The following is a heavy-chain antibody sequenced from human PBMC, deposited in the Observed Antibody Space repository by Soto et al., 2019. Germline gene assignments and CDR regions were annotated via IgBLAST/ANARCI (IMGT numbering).Heavy chain of an antibody. CDR1: GFTFSSYG. V-gene: IGHV3-30*18. CDR2: ISYDGSNK. CDR3: AKDLEPEVYCYYGMDV. J-gene: IGHJ6*02. D-gene: IGHD1-1*01. Sequence: GGSLRLSCAASGFTFSSYGMHWVRQAPGKGLEWVAVISYDGSNKYYADSVKGRFTISRDNSKNTLYLQMNSLRAEDTAVYYCAKDLEPEVYCYYGMDVWGQGTTVTVSS.